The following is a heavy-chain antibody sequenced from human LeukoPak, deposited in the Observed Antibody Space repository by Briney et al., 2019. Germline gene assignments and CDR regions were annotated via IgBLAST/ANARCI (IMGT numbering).Heavy chain of an antibody. CDR1: GYTFINHD. CDR3: ARDESSGWYFDY. D-gene: IGHD6-19*01. Sequence: ASVKVSCKGYGYTFINHDIDWVRQAAGQGLEWMGWMNSNSGNTGYAQKFQGRVTFTRDTSISTAYMELYSLTSDDTAVYYCARDESSGWYFDYWGQGTLVTVSS. V-gene: IGHV1-8*03. J-gene: IGHJ4*02. CDR2: MNSNSGNT.